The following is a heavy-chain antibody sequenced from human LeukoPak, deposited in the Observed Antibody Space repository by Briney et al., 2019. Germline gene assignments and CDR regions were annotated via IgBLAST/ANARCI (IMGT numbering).Heavy chain of an antibody. CDR3: ARADYDSSVGY. Sequence: SETLSLTCSVPGGSISSHYWSWIWQPPGKGLDWIGYIYYSGSTNYNPSLKSRVSISVDTSKNQFSLKLRSVTAADTAVYYCARADYDSSVGYWGQGTLVTVSS. CDR1: GGSISSHY. V-gene: IGHV4-59*11. D-gene: IGHD3-22*01. J-gene: IGHJ4*02. CDR2: IYYSGST.